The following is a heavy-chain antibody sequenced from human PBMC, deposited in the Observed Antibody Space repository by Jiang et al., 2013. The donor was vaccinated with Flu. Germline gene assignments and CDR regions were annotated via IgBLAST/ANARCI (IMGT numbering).Heavy chain of an antibody. CDR3: ARVRFLEWLLPSFDY. CDR1: GFTFSSYW. Sequence: QPGGPVRLSCAASGFTFSSYWMSWVRQAPGKGLEWVANIKQDGSEKYYVDSVKGRFTISRDNAKNSLYLQMNSLRAEDTAVYYCARVRFLEWLLPSFDYWGQGTLVTVSS. J-gene: IGHJ4*02. V-gene: IGHV3-7*03. CDR2: IKQDGSEK. D-gene: IGHD3-3*01.